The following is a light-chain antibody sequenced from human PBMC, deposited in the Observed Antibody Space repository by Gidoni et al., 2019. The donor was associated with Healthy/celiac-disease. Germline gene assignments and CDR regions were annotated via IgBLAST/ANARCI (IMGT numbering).Light chain of an antibody. CDR1: NIGSKS. J-gene: IGLJ2*01. CDR2: DDS. CDR3: QVWDSSSDHVV. Sequence: SYVLTQPPSVSLAPGQTARITCGGNNIGSKSVHWYQQNPGQAPVLVVYDDSDRPPGIPARFSGSNSGNTATLTISRVEAGDEADYYCQVWDSSSDHVVFGGGTKLTVL. V-gene: IGLV3-21*02.